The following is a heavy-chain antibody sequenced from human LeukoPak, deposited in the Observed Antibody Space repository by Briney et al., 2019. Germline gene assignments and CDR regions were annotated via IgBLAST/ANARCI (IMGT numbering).Heavy chain of an antibody. D-gene: IGHD4-17*01. CDR1: GGSISSYY. V-gene: IGHV4-59*01. J-gene: IGHJ4*02. Sequence: PSETLSLTCTVSGGSISSYYWSWIRQPPGEGLEWIGYIYYSGSTNYNPSLKSRVTISVDTSKNQFSLKLSSVTAADTAVYYCARGVYGDFLDYWGQGTLVTVSS. CDR2: IYYSGST. CDR3: ARGVYGDFLDY.